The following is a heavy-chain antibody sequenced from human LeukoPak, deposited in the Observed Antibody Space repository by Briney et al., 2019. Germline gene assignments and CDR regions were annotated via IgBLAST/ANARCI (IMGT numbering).Heavy chain of an antibody. CDR3: ARGSTVTYFFDY. J-gene: IGHJ4*02. Sequence: PGGSLRLSCAASGFTFSRYWMHWVRQAPGKGLVWVSRINSDGSDITYADSVKGRFTISRDNAKNSLNLQMNSLRAEDTAVYYCARGSTVTYFFDYWGQGTLVTVSS. CDR1: GFTFSRYW. V-gene: IGHV3-74*01. CDR2: INSDGSDI. D-gene: IGHD4-17*01.